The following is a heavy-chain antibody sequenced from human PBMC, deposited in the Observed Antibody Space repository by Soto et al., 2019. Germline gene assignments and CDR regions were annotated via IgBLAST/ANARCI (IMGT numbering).Heavy chain of an antibody. CDR1: GGSVSSGSYY. V-gene: IGHV4-61*01. CDR3: ARGERFLESLWGTSSYGMDV. CDR2: IYYSGST. J-gene: IGHJ6*02. D-gene: IGHD3-3*01. Sequence: QVQLQESGPGLVKPSETLSLTCTVSGGSVSSGSYYWSWIRQPPGKGLEWIGYIYYSGSTNYNSSLKSRVTISVDTSKNQFSLKLSSVTTTDTAVYYCARGERFLESLWGTSSYGMDVWGQGTTVTVSS.